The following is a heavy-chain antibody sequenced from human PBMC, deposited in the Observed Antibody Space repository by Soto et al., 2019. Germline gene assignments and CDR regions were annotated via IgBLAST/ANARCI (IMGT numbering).Heavy chain of an antibody. CDR3: GRFPVGTTFFSTLKNYYFDY. J-gene: IGHJ4*02. D-gene: IGHD3-16*01. Sequence: ASVKVSCKASGYTFTSYGISWVRQAPGQGLEWMGWISAYNGNTNYAQKLQGRVTMTTDTSTSTAYMELRSLRSDDTAVYYCGRFPVGTTFFSTLKNYYFDYWGQGTLVTVSS. CDR1: GYTFTSYG. CDR2: ISAYNGNT. V-gene: IGHV1-18*01.